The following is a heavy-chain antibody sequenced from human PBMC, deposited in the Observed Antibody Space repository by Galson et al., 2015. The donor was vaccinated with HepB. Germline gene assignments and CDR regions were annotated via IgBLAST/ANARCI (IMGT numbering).Heavy chain of an antibody. Sequence: SLRLSCAASGFNFGDYYMTWIRQAPGKGLEWLSYISGSRTYTNHADSVKGRFTISRDNGKKSLFLQMDRLRVEDTAIYYCARRSMAPYYFDYWGQGTLVTVAS. CDR1: GFNFGDYY. CDR2: ISGSRTYT. D-gene: IGHD5-24*01. V-gene: IGHV3-11*03. CDR3: ARRSMAPYYFDY. J-gene: IGHJ4*02.